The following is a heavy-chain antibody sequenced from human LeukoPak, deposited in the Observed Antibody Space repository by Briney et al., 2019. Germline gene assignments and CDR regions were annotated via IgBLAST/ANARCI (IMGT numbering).Heavy chain of an antibody. CDR3: ARDRRYYGSGSYYNYNWFDP. CDR1: GFTFSSYS. J-gene: IGHJ5*02. CDR2: ISSSSSTI. V-gene: IGHV3-48*01. Sequence: GGSLRLSCAASGFTFSSYSMNWVRQAPGKGLEWVSYISSSSSTIYYADSVKGRFTISRDNGKNSLYLQMNSLRAEDTAVYYCARDRRYYGSGSYYNYNWFDPWGQGTLVTVSS. D-gene: IGHD3-10*01.